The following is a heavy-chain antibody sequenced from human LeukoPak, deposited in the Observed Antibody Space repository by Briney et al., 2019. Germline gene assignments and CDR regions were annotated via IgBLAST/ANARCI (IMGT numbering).Heavy chain of an antibody. CDR1: GFTFSSYS. CDR2: ISSSSSYI. J-gene: IGHJ6*03. V-gene: IGHV3-21*01. CDR3: ARVPEYQLLYYYYYMDV. D-gene: IGHD2-2*02. Sequence: GGSLRLSCAASGFTFSSYSMNWVRQAPGKGLEWVSSISSSSSYIYYADSVKGRFTISRDNAKNSLYLQMNSLRAEDTAVYYCARVPEYQLLYYYYYMDVWGKGTTVTVSS.